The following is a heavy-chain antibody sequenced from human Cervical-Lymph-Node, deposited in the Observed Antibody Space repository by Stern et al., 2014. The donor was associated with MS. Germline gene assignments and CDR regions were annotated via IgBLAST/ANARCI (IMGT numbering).Heavy chain of an antibody. CDR2: IYPGDSDP. CDR1: GYTFSNSW. V-gene: IGHV5-51*01. J-gene: IGHJ4*02. D-gene: IGHD2-8*02. CDR3: ARGSAGAGAFFDY. Sequence: EVQLVESGAEVKKPGESLKISCKGSGYTFSNSWIGWGRQMPGRGLEWMGVIYPGDSDPRYSPSFQGQITISADKSISTAYLQWNSLKASDTAIFYCARGSAGAGAFFDYWGQGTLVTVSS.